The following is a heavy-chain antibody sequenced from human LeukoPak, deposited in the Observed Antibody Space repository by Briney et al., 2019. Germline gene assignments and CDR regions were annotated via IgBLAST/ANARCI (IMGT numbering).Heavy chain of an antibody. Sequence: GGSLRHSCTASGFTLSSYAMSWVRQAPGEGLEWVSTISGSADNTNYAEAMKGRFAISRDNSKNTLFLQLSSLRADDTAVYHCAKERDGDYVRYTHYWGQGTLVTVSS. J-gene: IGHJ4*02. D-gene: IGHD4-17*01. V-gene: IGHV3-23*01. CDR3: AKERDGDYVRYTHY. CDR1: GFTLSSYA. CDR2: ISGSADNT.